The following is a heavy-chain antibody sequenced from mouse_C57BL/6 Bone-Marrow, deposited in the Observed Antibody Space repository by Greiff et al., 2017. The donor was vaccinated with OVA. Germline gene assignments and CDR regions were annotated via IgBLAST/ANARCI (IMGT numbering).Heavy chain of an antibody. J-gene: IGHJ1*03. CDR1: GFTFSDYY. Sequence: EVKLMESEGGLVQPGSSMKLSCTASGFTFSDYYMAWVRQVPEKGLEWVANINYDGSSTHYLDSLKSRFIISRDNAKNILYLQMSSLKSEDTATYYCARDRRYFDVWGTGTTVTVSS. V-gene: IGHV5-16*01. CDR2: INYDGSST. CDR3: ARDRRYFDV.